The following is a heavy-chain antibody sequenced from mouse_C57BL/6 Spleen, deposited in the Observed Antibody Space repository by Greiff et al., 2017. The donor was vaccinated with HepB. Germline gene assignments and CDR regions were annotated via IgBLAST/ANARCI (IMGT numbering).Heavy chain of an antibody. CDR2: INPNNGGT. J-gene: IGHJ2*01. Sequence: EVQLQQSGPELVKPGASVKISCKASGYTFTDYYMNWVKQSHGKSLEWIGDINPNNGGTSYNQKFKGKATLTVDKSSSTAYMELRSLTSEDSAVYYCAREWSYYCDYWGQGTTLTVSS. D-gene: IGHD1-1*02. CDR1: GYTFTDYY. CDR3: AREWSYYCDY. V-gene: IGHV1-26*01.